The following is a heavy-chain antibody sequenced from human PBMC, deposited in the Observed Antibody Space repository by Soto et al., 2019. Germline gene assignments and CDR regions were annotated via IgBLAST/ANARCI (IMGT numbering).Heavy chain of an antibody. CDR3: ARGRKGSSSSWYVD. J-gene: IGHJ4*02. CDR1: GGSLGDYY. CDR2: ISHSGNT. V-gene: IGHV4-34*01. Sequence: QVQLQQWGAGLLRPSETLSLSCDVYGGSLGDYYWSWIRQPPGKGLEWIVEISHSGNTNYNPSLQRRVIILIDTSKNQFSLKLSFVTAADTAVYYCARGRKGSSSSWYVDWGQGTLVNVSS. D-gene: IGHD6-13*01.